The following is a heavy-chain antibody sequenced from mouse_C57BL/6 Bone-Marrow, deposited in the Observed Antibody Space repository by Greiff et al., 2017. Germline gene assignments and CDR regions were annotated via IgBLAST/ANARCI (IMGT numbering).Heavy chain of an antibody. Sequence: QVQLQQPGAELVRPGSSVKLSCKASGYTFTSYWMHWVKQRPIQGLEWIGNIDPSDSETHYNQKFKDKATLTVDKASSTAYMQLSSLTSEDSAVYYCASGWLLLLFADWGQGTLVTVSA. J-gene: IGHJ3*01. V-gene: IGHV1-52*01. CDR1: GYTFTSYW. CDR2: IDPSDSET. D-gene: IGHD2-3*01. CDR3: ASGWLLLLFAD.